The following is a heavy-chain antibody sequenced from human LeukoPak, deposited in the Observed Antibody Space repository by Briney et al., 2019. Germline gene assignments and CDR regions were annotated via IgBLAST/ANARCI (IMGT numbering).Heavy chain of an antibody. CDR1: GYSISSGYY. V-gene: IGHV4-38-2*02. Sequence: PSETLSLTRTVSGYSISSGYYWGWIRPPPGKGLEWIGSIYHSGSTYYNPSLKSRVTISVDTSKNQFSLKLSSVTAADTAVYYCARLGSGRLMDSWGQGILVTVSS. CDR2: IYHSGST. CDR3: ARLGSGRLMDS. J-gene: IGHJ5*01. D-gene: IGHD2-15*01.